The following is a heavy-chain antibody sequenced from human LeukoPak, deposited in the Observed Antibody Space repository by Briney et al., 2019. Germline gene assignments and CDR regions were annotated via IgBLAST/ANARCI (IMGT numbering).Heavy chain of an antibody. Sequence: GGSLRLSCAASGFTFSDYYMNWIRQAPGKGLEWVSSISSSSSYIYYADSVKGRFTISRDNAKNSLYLQMNSLRAEDTAVYYCAPIRLGELSLSWGQGTLVTVSS. CDR1: GFTFSDYY. J-gene: IGHJ5*02. D-gene: IGHD3-16*02. CDR3: APIRLGELSLS. V-gene: IGHV3-21*01. CDR2: ISSSSSYI.